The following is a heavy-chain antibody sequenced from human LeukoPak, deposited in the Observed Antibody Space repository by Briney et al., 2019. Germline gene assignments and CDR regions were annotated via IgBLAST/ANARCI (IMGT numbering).Heavy chain of an antibody. D-gene: IGHD3-10*01. CDR2: INSDGSST. CDR3: AREVTMVRGALDDDAFDI. CDR1: GFTFSSYW. J-gene: IGHJ3*02. V-gene: IGHV3-74*01. Sequence: GGSLRLSCAASGFTFSSYWMSWVRQAPGKGLVWVSRINSDGSSTSYADSVKGRFTISRDNAKNTLYLQMNSLRAEDTAVYYCAREVTMVRGALDDDAFDIWGQGTMVTVSS.